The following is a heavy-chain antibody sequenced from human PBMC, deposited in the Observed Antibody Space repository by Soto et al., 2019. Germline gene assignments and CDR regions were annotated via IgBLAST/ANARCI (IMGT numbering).Heavy chain of an antibody. CDR3: ARDRAPGVVVVAATLDY. J-gene: IGHJ4*02. Sequence: SVKVSCKASGVTFSSYAISWVRQAPGQGLEWMGGIIPIFGTANYAQKFQGRVTITADESTSTAYMELSSLRSEDTAVYYCARDRAPGVVVVAATLDYWGQGTLVTVSS. CDR1: GVTFSSYA. CDR2: IIPIFGTA. D-gene: IGHD2-15*01. V-gene: IGHV1-69*13.